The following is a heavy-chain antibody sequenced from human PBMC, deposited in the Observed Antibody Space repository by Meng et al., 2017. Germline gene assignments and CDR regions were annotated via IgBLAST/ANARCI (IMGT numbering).Heavy chain of an antibody. D-gene: IGHD7-27*01. CDR2: IYYSGST. CDR1: GGSISSGGYY. CDR3: ARGPAGDFDY. V-gene: IGHV4-31*03. Sequence: SETLSLTCTVSGGSISSGGYYWSWIRQHPGKGLEWIGYIYYSGSTCYNPSLKSRVTISVDTSKNQFSLKLSSVTAADTAVYYCARGPAGDFDYWGQGTLVTVSS. J-gene: IGHJ4*02.